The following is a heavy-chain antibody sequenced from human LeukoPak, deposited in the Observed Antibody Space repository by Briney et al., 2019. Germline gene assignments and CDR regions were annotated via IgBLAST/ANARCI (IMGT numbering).Heavy chain of an antibody. Sequence: PGGSLRLSCAASGFTFSSYSMNWVRQAPGKGLEWVSSISSSSSYTYYADSVKGRFTISRDNAKNSLYLQMNSLRAEDTAVYYGARGGSGWPIDYWGQGTLVTVSS. CDR1: GFTFSSYS. J-gene: IGHJ4*02. CDR2: ISSSSSYT. D-gene: IGHD6-19*01. V-gene: IGHV3-21*01. CDR3: ARGGSGWPIDY.